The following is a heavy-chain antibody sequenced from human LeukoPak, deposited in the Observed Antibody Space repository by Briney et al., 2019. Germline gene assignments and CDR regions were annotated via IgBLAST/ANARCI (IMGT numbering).Heavy chain of an antibody. D-gene: IGHD2-2*01. J-gene: IGHJ6*03. Sequence: GGSLRLSCAASGFTFSSYAMSWVRQAPGKGLEWVSAISGSGGSTYYADSVKGRFTISRDNSKNTLYLQMNSLRAEDTAVYYCAKALPDCSSTSCYLFYYYYYYMDVWGKGTTVTVSS. V-gene: IGHV3-23*01. CDR3: AKALPDCSSTSCYLFYYYYYYMDV. CDR2: ISGSGGST. CDR1: GFTFSSYA.